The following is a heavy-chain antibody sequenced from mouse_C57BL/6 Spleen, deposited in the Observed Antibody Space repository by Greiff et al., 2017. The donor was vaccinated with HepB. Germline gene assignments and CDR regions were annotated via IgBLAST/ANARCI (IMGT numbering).Heavy chain of an antibody. V-gene: IGHV1-22*01. CDR1: GYTFTDYN. J-gene: IGHJ3*01. Sequence: VQLKQSGPELVKPGASVKMSCKASGYTFTDYNMHWVKQSHGKSLEWIGYINPNNGGTSYNQKFKGKATLTVNKSSSTAYMELRSLTSEDSAVYYCARGAYYSSSWFAYWGQGTLVTVSA. CDR3: ARGAYYSSSWFAY. CDR2: INPNNGGT. D-gene: IGHD2-5*01.